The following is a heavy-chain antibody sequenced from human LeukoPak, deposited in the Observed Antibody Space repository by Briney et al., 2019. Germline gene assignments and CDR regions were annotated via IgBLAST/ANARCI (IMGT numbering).Heavy chain of an antibody. V-gene: IGHV1-18*01. CDR2: ISAYNGNT. CDR1: GYTFTSYG. Sequence: ASVKVSCKASGYTFTSYGISWVRQAPGQGLEWMGWISAYNGNTNYAQKLQGRVTMTTDTSTSTAYMELRSLRSDDTAVYYCARVHYDILTGYYWFDPWGQGTLVTVSS. CDR3: ARVHYDILTGYYWFDP. D-gene: IGHD3-9*01. J-gene: IGHJ5*02.